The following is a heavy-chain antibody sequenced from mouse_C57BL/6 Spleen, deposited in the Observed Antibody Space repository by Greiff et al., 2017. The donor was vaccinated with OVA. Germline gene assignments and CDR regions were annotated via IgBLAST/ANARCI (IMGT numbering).Heavy chain of an antibody. V-gene: IGHV1-52*01. CDR3: ARGGYYGYYDV. CDR1: GYTFTSYW. D-gene: IGHD2-2*01. Sequence: QVQLQQPGAELVRPGSSVKLSCKASGYTFTSYWMHWVKQRPIQGLEWIGNIDPSDSETNYNQKFKDKATLTVDKSSSTAYMQLSSLTSEDSAVYYCARGGYYGYYDVWGTRTTVTVSS. J-gene: IGHJ1*03. CDR2: IDPSDSET.